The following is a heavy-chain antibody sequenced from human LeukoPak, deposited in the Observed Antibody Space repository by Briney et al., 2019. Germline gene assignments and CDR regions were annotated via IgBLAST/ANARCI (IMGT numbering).Heavy chain of an antibody. V-gene: IGHV3-48*03. CDR1: GFTFSSYE. D-gene: IGHD5-24*01. Sequence: GGSLRLSCAASGFTFSSYEMTWVRQAPGKGLEWVSYISSSGSTIYYADSVKGRFTISRDNAKNSLYLEMNSLSADDTALYYCARDGSPEASINYFDTWGQGTPVTVSS. J-gene: IGHJ5*02. CDR2: ISSSGSTI. CDR3: ARDGSPEASINYFDT.